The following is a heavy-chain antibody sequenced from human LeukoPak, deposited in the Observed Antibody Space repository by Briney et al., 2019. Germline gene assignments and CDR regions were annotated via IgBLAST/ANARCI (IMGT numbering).Heavy chain of an antibody. J-gene: IGHJ4*02. D-gene: IGHD6-13*01. CDR2: IKSKTDDGTR. V-gene: IGHV3-15*01. CDR1: GFTFSNAW. Sequence: PGGSLGLSCAASGFTFSNAWMSWVRQAPGKGLEWVGRIKSKTDDGTRDFAAPVKGRFTISRDDSKNTLYLQMNSLRTEDTAVYYCTAGTGYTDFDYWGQGTLVTVSS. CDR3: TAGTGYTDFDY.